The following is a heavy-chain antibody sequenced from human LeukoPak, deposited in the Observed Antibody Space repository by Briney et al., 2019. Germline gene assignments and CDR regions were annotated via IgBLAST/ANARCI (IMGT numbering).Heavy chain of an antibody. J-gene: IGHJ3*02. CDR1: GFIFSSYN. Sequence: GGSLRLSCTASGFIFSSYNVNWVRRAPGKGLEWVSYISDDSNTIYYADSVKGRFTISRDNGKNSLFLQMMSLKAEDTAVYYCVRDQSLWGAFDIWGQGTMVTVSS. CDR2: ISDDSNTI. D-gene: IGHD3-10*01. V-gene: IGHV3-48*04. CDR3: VRDQSLWGAFDI.